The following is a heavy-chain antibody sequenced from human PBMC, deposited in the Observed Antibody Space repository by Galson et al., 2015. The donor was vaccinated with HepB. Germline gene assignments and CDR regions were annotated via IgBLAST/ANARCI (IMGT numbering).Heavy chain of an antibody. CDR3: ARVQAKRFLEWFIDY. V-gene: IGHV2-70*01. Sequence: PALVTPTQTLTLTCTLSGFSVITTGMSVSWIRQPPGKALEWLALIDWDDDKYYSTSLKTRLTISKDTSKNQVVLTMTNMDPVDTATYYCARVQAKRFLEWFIDYWGQGTLVTVSS. CDR2: IDWDDDK. J-gene: IGHJ4*02. D-gene: IGHD3-3*01. CDR1: GFSVITTGMS.